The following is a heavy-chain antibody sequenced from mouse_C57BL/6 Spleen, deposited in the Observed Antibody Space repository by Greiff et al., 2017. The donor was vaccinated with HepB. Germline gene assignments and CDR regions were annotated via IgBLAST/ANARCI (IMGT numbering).Heavy chain of an antibody. J-gene: IGHJ4*01. CDR2: ISYDGSN. CDR3: ARDRAMDY. CDR1: GYSITSGYY. V-gene: IGHV3-6*01. Sequence: DVKLQESGPGLVKPSQSLSLTCSVTGYSITSGYYWNWIRQFPGNKLEWMGYISYDGSNNYNPSLKNRISITRDTSKNQFFLKLNSVTTEDTATYYCARDRAMDYWGQGTSATVSS.